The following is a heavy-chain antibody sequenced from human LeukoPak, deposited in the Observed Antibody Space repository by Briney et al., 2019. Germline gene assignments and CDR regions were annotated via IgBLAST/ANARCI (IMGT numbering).Heavy chain of an antibody. CDR3: ASQYYDILTGYDAFDI. CDR1: GYSFTSYW. Sequence: GEPLKISCKGSGYSFTSYWIGWVRQMPGKGLEWMGIIYPGDSDTRYSPSFQGQVTISADKSISTAYLQWSSLKASDTAMYYCASQYYDILTGYDAFDIWGQGTMVTVSS. D-gene: IGHD3-9*01. J-gene: IGHJ3*02. V-gene: IGHV5-51*01. CDR2: IYPGDSDT.